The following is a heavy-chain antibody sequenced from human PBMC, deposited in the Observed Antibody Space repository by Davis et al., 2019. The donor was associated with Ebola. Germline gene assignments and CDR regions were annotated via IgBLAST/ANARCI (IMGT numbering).Heavy chain of an antibody. Sequence: ASVKVSCKASGYTFKNSAVTWVRQAPGQGLEWMGMINPNDGRTIYAQKFQGRVTVTRDTSTTTVYMDLSSLRSEDTALYYCTTPGGQDSGYDVFDIWGQGTMVTVSS. CDR3: TTPGGQDSGYDVFDI. CDR1: GYTFKNSA. J-gene: IGHJ3*02. D-gene: IGHD5-12*01. V-gene: IGHV1-46*03. CDR2: INPNDGRT.